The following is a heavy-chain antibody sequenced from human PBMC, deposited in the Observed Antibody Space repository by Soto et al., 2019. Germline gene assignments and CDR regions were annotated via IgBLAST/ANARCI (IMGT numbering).Heavy chain of an antibody. CDR3: ARPEANCAHPFDY. CDR2: IYPGDSDT. Sequence: PGASLKISCKGSGYSFTSYWIGWVRQMPGKGLEWMGIIYPGDSDTRYSPSFQGQVTISADKSISTAYLQWSSLKASDTAMYYCARPEANCAHPFDYWGQGTLVTFSS. V-gene: IGHV5-51*01. D-gene: IGHD7-27*01. J-gene: IGHJ4*02. CDR1: GYSFTSYW.